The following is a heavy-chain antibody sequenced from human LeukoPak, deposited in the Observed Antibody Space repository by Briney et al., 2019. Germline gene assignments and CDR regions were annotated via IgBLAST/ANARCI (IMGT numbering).Heavy chain of an antibody. CDR2: ISYDGSNK. D-gene: IGHD4-23*01. J-gene: IGHJ4*02. Sequence: GGSLRLSCAASGFTFSSYAMHWVRQAPGKGLEWVAVISYDGSNKYYADSVKGRFTISRDNAKNSLYLQMNSLRAEDTALYYCAIVTSGNSAADYWGQGTLVSVSS. V-gene: IGHV3-30-3*01. CDR3: AIVTSGNSAADY. CDR1: GFTFSSYA.